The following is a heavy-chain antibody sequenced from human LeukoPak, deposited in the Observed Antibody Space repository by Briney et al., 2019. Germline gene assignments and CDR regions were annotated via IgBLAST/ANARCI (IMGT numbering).Heavy chain of an antibody. CDR2: IYSDGGT. Sequence: GGSLRLSCAASGFTVSSSYMSWVRQTPGEGLEWVSVIYSDGGTYYADSVKGRFTISRDISENALFLQMNSLRVEDTAVYYCAKVGAGYSSSPWGQGTLVTVSS. CDR1: GFTVSSSY. CDR3: AKVGAGYSSSP. D-gene: IGHD6-13*01. V-gene: IGHV3-53*01. J-gene: IGHJ5*02.